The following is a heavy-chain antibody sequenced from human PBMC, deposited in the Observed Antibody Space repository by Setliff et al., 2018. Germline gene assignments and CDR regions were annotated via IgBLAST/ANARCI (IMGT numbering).Heavy chain of an antibody. D-gene: IGHD2-15*01. J-gene: IGHJ6*02. CDR3: ARRLPYFGMDV. CDR1: GLSYTNDW. CDR2: INPHGSEK. Sequence: QTGGSLRLSCAASGLSYTNDWVSWVRQAPGKGLEWLASINPHGSEKYYADSVKGRFTISRDNAKNSLSLQMNNLRTEDTAVYYCARRLPYFGMDVWGQGTTVTV. V-gene: IGHV3-7*01.